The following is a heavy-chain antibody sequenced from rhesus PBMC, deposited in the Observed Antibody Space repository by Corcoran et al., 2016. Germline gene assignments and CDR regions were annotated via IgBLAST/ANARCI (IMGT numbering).Heavy chain of an antibody. D-gene: IGHD4-23*01. Sequence: EVQLVQSGAEVKKPGASVTISCKASGYTFTDYYLHWVRQAPGKGLEWMGRVDPEDGETIHTQKVQDRVSITAETSTDTAYMELSSLRSEDTAVYYCATAVNEYSNRPYGLDSWGQGVVVTVSS. CDR3: ATAVNEYSNRPYGLDS. CDR1: GYTFTDYY. J-gene: IGHJ6*01. CDR2: VDPEDGET. V-gene: IGHV1-111*02.